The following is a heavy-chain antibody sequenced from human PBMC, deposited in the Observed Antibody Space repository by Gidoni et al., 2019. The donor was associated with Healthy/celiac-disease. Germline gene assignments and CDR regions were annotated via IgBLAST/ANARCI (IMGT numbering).Heavy chain of an antibody. V-gene: IGHV4-39*02. J-gene: IGHJ3*02. Sequence: QLQLQESGPGLVKPSETLSLTCTVSGGSISSSSYYWGWIRQPPGKGLEWIGSIYYSGSTYYNPSLKSRVTISVDTSKNQFSLKLSSVTAADTAVYYCARDSMITFGGVIVMKGAFDIWGQGTMVTVSS. CDR3: ARDSMITFGGVIVMKGAFDI. CDR2: IYYSGST. D-gene: IGHD3-16*02. CDR1: GGSISSSSYY.